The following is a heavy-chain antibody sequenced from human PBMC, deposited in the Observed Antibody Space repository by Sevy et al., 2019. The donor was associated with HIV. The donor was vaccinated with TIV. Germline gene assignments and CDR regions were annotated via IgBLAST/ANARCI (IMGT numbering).Heavy chain of an antibody. CDR1: GFTFNNYA. CDR2: ISGGGVNT. V-gene: IGHV3-23*01. Sequence: GGSLRLSCAGSGFTFNNYAMSWVRQAPGKGLERVSSISGGGVNTYYADSVKGRFTISRDNTKNTLYLRVNSLRAEDTAVYFCAKDGGGWYTSGWYYFDIWGQGTLVTVSS. CDR3: AKDGGGWYTSGWYYFDI. J-gene: IGHJ4*02. D-gene: IGHD6-19*01.